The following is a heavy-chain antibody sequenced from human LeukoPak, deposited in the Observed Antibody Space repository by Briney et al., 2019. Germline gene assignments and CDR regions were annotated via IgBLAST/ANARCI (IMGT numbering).Heavy chain of an antibody. Sequence: GGSLRLSCAVSGFAFSNYAMSWVRQAPGKGLEWVSGTSGSGGSTYYADSVKGRFTISRDNSKNTLYLQMNSLRAEDTAVYYCATARLDYDILTGYYFDYWGQGTLVTVSS. CDR3: ATARLDYDILTGYYFDY. CDR2: TSGSGGST. D-gene: IGHD3-9*01. J-gene: IGHJ4*02. CDR1: GFAFSNYA. V-gene: IGHV3-23*01.